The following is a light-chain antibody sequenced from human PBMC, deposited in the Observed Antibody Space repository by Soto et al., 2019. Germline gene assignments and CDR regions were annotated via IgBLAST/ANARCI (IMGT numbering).Light chain of an antibody. J-gene: IGKJ4*01. CDR3: QQYHNWPPLT. Sequence: EIVMTQSPATLSVSLGERATLSCRASQKINNNFAWYQQKPGQAPRLLISAASTRATGVPARFSGSGSETEFTLTISRLQSEDSAVYYCQQYHNWPPLTFGGGTKVEIK. V-gene: IGKV3-15*01. CDR1: QKINNN. CDR2: AAS.